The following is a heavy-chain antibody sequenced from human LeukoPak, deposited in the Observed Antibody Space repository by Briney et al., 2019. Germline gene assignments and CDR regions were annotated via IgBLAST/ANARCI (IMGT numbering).Heavy chain of an antibody. CDR1: GFTFSSFA. D-gene: IGHD3-22*01. CDR3: ASDKSYDSSGSYVFDY. V-gene: IGHV3-30*04. J-gene: IGHJ4*02. CDR2: ISYDGSNK. Sequence: PGGSLRLSCAASGFTFSSFAMHWVRQAPGKGLEWVAVISYDGSNKYYADSVKGRFTISRDNSKNTLYLQMNSLRAEDTAVYYCASDKSYDSSGSYVFDYWGQGTLVTVSS.